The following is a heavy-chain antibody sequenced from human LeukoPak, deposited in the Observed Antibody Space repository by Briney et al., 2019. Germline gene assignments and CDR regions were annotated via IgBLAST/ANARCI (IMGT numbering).Heavy chain of an antibody. J-gene: IGHJ5*02. CDR3: ARGPYYDFWSGYYENWFDP. D-gene: IGHD3-3*01. V-gene: IGHV1-2*02. CDR1: GYAFTGYY. Sequence: ASVKVSCKASGYAFTGYYMHWVRQAPGQGLEWMGWINPNSGGTNYAQKFQGRVTMTRDTSISTAYMELSRLRSDDTAVYYCARGPYYDFWSGYYENWFDPWGQGTLVTVSS. CDR2: INPNSGGT.